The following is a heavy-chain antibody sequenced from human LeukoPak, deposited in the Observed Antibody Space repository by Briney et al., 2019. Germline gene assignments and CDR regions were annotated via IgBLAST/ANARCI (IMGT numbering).Heavy chain of an antibody. J-gene: IGHJ4*02. V-gene: IGHV3-73*01. Sequence: GGSLRLSCAASGFTFSGSATHWVRQASGKGLEWVGRIRSKANSYATAYAASVKGRFTISRDDSKNTAYLQMNSLKTEDTAVYYCTRHGDDFWSGAAQFDYWGQGTLVTVSS. CDR3: TRHGDDFWSGAAQFDY. CDR2: IRSKANSYAT. D-gene: IGHD3-3*01. CDR1: GFTFSGSA.